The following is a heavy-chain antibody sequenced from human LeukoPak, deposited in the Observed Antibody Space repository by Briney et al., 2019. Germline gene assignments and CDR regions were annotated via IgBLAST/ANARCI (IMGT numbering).Heavy chain of an antibody. CDR2: IYYDGTT. Sequence: PETLSLTCTVSGASISSYYWSWIRQPPGKGLEWIGYIYYDGTTNYNPSLQSRVTISLDTSENQFSLKLTSVTAADTAVYYCARHWVEITTPYCFDFWGQGTLVTVSP. CDR1: GASISSYY. V-gene: IGHV4-59*08. D-gene: IGHD5-24*01. CDR3: ARHWVEITTPYCFDF. J-gene: IGHJ4*02.